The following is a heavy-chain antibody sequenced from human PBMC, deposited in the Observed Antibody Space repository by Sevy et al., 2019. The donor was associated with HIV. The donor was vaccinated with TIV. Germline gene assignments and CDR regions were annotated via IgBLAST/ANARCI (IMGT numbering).Heavy chain of an antibody. V-gene: IGHV1-69*13. Sequence: ASVKVSCKASGGTFSSYAISWVRQAPGQGLEWMGGIIPIFGTANYAQKFQGRVTITADESTSTAYMELSSLRSEDTAVYYCARGGLYYDFWSGHKTYYYGMDVWGQRTTVTVSS. J-gene: IGHJ6*02. CDR2: IIPIFGTA. CDR3: ARGGLYYDFWSGHKTYYYGMDV. CDR1: GGTFSSYA. D-gene: IGHD3-3*01.